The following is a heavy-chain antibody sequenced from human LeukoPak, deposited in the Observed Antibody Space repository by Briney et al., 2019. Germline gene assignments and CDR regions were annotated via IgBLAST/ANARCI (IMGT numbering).Heavy chain of an antibody. CDR1: GFTFSSYA. CDR3: ARAGITMVRGVNPPAYYYYYMDV. J-gene: IGHJ6*03. CDR2: ISCDGSNK. D-gene: IGHD3-10*01. Sequence: GRSLRLSYAASGFTFSSYAMHWVRQAPGKGLEGGAVISCDGSNKYYADSVKGRFTISRDNSKNTLYLQMNSLRAEDTAVYYCARAGITMVRGVNPPAYYYYYMDVWGKGTTVTVSS. V-gene: IGHV3-30*01.